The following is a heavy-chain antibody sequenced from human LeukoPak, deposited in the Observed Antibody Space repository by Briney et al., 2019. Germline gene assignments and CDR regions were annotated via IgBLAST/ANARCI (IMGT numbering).Heavy chain of an antibody. V-gene: IGHV1-18*01. J-gene: IGHJ4*02. Sequence: ASVKVSCKASGYTFTSFGISWVRQAPGQGLEWMGWISAYNGNTNYAQKLQGRVTMTTDTSTSTAYMELRSLRSDDTAVYYCARDYYYYDSSGYLFLLGAWPYYFDYWGQGTLVTVSS. CDR2: ISAYNGNT. D-gene: IGHD3-22*01. CDR3: ARDYYYYDSSGYLFLLGAWPYYFDY. CDR1: GYTFTSFG.